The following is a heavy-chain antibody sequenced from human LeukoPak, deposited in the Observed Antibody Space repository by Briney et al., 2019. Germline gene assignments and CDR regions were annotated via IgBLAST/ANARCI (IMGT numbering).Heavy chain of an antibody. J-gene: IGHJ4*02. V-gene: IGHV3-48*01. CDR1: GFTFSSYS. CDR2: ISSSSSTI. D-gene: IGHD3-3*01. CDR3: ARVRGYDFWSGYTGVLDY. Sequence: GGSLRLSCAASGFTFSSYSMNWVRQAPGKGLEWVSYISSSSSTIYYADSVKGRFTISRDNAKNSLYLQMNSLRAEDTAVYSCARVRGYDFWSGYTGVLDYWGQGTLVTVSS.